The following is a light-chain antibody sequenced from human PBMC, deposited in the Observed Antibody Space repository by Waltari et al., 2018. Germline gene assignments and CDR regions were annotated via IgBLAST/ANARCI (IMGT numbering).Light chain of an antibody. J-gene: IGKJ5*01. CDR2: LGS. Sequence: DIVMTQSPLTLPVTPGEPASISCRSRLGPLHGNGYTHVDWYLQRPGQSPQLLIYLGSNRASGVPDRFSASGSGTDFTLTISRVEAEDVGVYFCMQGLQSPTFGQGTRLEIK. CDR1: LGPLHGNGYTH. CDR3: MQGLQSPT. V-gene: IGKV2-28*01.